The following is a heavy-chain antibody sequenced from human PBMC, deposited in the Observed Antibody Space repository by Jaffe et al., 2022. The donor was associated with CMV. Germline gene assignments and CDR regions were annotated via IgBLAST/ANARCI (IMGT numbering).Heavy chain of an antibody. CDR3: ARVDYYYGSGSFNWFDP. CDR2: IYYSGST. V-gene: IGHV4-31*03. Sequence: QVQLQESGPGLVKPSQTLSLTCTVSGGSISSGGYYWSWIRQHPGKGLEWIGYIYYSGSTYYNPSLKSRVTISVDTSKNQFSLKLSSVTAADTAVYYCARVDYYYGSGSFNWFDPWGQGTLVTVSS. CDR1: GGSISSGGYY. D-gene: IGHD3-10*01. J-gene: IGHJ5*02.